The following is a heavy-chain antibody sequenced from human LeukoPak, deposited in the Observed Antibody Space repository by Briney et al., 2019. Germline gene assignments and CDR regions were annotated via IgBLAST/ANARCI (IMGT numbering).Heavy chain of an antibody. V-gene: IGHV4-34*01. CDR2: INHSGST. CDR1: VGSFSCYY. Sequence: SETLSLTCAGYVGSFSCYYWGGMRQPRGKGREWIGEINHSGSTNYNSSLKSPVTISVDTSKNQYSMKLSSVPAADTPVYYCVRGYYGSGSLCCPKDVWGKASTITLPA. D-gene: IGHD3-10*01. CDR3: VRGYYGSGSLCCPKDV. J-gene: IGHJ6*04.